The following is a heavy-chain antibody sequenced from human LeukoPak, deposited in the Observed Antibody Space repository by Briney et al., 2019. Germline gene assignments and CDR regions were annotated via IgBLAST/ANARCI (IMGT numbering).Heavy chain of an antibody. CDR1: GFTFNYAW. J-gene: IGHJ6*02. Sequence: GGPLRLSCAASGFTFNYAWMSWVRQVPGKGLEWVGQTVSEIDGGTTDYAAPVKGRFTISRDDSKSTLYLQMNSLKIEDTAVYYCTTDEDWNYARKDVWGQGTTVTVSS. CDR2: TVSEIDGGTT. D-gene: IGHD1-7*01. V-gene: IGHV3-15*04. CDR3: TTDEDWNYARKDV.